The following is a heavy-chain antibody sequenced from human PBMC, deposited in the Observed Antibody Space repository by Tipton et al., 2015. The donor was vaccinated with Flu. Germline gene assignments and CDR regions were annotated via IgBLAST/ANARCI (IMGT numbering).Heavy chain of an antibody. CDR3: ARDRWEYASGFDP. D-gene: IGHD6-19*01. J-gene: IGHJ5*02. Sequence: TLSLTCAVSGFSISSGYYWGWIRQSPGKRLEWIGSFRLGGLGRRTYYTPSLKGRVTISVDTSKNQFSLRLTSVTAAATAIYYCARDRWEYASGFDPWGQGTPVTVSP. V-gene: IGHV4-38-2*02. CDR1: GFSISSGYY. CDR2: FRLGGLGRRT.